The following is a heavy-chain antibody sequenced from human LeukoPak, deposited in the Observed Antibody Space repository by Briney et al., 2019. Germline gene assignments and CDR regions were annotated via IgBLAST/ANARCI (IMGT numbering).Heavy chain of an antibody. V-gene: IGHV3-23*01. CDR3: ATYRQVLLPFES. CDR1: VFTFSTFA. J-gene: IGHJ4*02. CDR2: IFPSGGEI. D-gene: IGHD2-8*02. Sequence: GGSLRLSCAASVFTFSTFAMIWIRQPPGKRLEWVSSIFPSGGEIHYADSVRGRFTISRDNSKSTLSLQMNSLRAEDTAIYYCATYRQVLLPFESWGQGTLVTVSS.